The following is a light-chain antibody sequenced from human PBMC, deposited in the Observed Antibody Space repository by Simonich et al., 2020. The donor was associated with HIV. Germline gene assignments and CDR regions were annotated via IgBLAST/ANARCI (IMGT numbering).Light chain of an antibody. Sequence: SYELTQPSSVSVSSGQTARITCSGNILAKKYARWFQQKPGQAPVLVIYKYNERPSGIPERFSGSSSGTTVTLTISGAQVEDEADYYCYSATDNNRVFGGGTKLTVL. CDR3: YSATDNNRV. V-gene: IGLV3-27*01. CDR2: KYN. J-gene: IGLJ3*02. CDR1: ILAKKY.